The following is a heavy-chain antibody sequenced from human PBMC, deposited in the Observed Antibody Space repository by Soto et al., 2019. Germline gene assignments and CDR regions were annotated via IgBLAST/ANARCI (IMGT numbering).Heavy chain of an antibody. V-gene: IGHV3-15*01. CDR2: IKSKTNGGTI. Sequence: EVQLVESGGGLVKPGGSLRLSYATSGFTFDNAWMTWVRQAPGKGLEWVGRIKSKTNGGTIDYTASVKGRFTISRVDSIITLVLQMNSLQTDDTAVYYCTTVGTLTTWYYYAMFVCGQETTVTVSS. D-gene: IGHD1-1*01. J-gene: IGHJ6*02. CDR1: GFTFDNAW. CDR3: TTVGTLTTWYYYAMFV.